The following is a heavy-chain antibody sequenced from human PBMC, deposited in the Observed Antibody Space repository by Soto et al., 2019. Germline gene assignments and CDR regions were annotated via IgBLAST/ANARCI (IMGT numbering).Heavy chain of an antibody. CDR3: ARDVIGHDKYETIGYSFDH. CDR1: GYTFTKFH. D-gene: IGHD3-22*01. J-gene: IGHJ4*02. Sequence: QVQLIQFGAEVKKPGASVKVSCRASGYTFTKFHIHWVRQAPGQGLEWMGMIDPSGGVTRDAQRFQGRINRTSDTSTSSVYMELRGLTSEDTAVYYGARDVIGHDKYETIGYSFDHWGPGTLVTVSS. V-gene: IGHV1-46*01. CDR2: IDPSGGVT.